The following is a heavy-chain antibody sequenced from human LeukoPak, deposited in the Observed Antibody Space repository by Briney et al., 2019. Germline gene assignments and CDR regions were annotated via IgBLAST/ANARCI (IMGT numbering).Heavy chain of an antibody. CDR2: ISSSSSYI. V-gene: IGHV3-21*01. CDR1: GFTFSSYS. J-gene: IGHJ6*03. CDR3: ASCSQQYYYMDV. D-gene: IGHD1/OR15-1a*01. Sequence: GGSLRLSCAASGFTFSSYSMNWVRQAPGKGLEWVSSISSSSSYIYYADSVKGRFTISGNNARNSLYLQMNSLRAEDTAVYYCASCSQQYYYMDVWGKGTTVTVSS.